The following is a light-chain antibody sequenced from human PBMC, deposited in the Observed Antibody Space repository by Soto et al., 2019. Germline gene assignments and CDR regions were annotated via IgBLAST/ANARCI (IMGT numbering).Light chain of an antibody. CDR1: QSISSY. CDR3: QQSYPDRT. CDR2: AAS. V-gene: IGKV1-39*01. J-gene: IGKJ4*01. Sequence: DIQMTQSPSSLSASVGDRVTITCRASQSISSYLNWYQQKPGKAPKLLIYAASSLQSGVPSRFSGSGSGTDFTLTISSLQPEDFATYYCQQSYPDRTFGGGTKVEIK.